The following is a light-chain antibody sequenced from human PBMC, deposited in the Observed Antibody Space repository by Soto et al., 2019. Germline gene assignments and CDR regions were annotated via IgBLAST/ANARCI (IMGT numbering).Light chain of an antibody. CDR3: QQYNNWPPET. CDR2: GAY. Sequence: ETVMTQSPATLSLYPWDSATLSCRDSQSVRTKLAWYQQKPGQAPRLLIYGAYSRATGIPARFSGSGSGTEFTLTISSLQSEDSGVYYCQQYNNWPPETCGQGTKVDIK. CDR1: QSVRTK. V-gene: IGKV3D-15*01. J-gene: IGKJ1*01.